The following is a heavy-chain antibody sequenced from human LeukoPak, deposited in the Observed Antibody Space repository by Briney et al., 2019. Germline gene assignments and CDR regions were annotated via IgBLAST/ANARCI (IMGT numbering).Heavy chain of an antibody. CDR3: ARDCSNGVCYPRDY. V-gene: IGHV1-18*01. CDR2: ITTYNGDK. CDR1: GYTLSGYG. D-gene: IGHD2-8*01. Sequence: ASVKVSCKASGYTLSGYGISWLRQAPGQGLEWVGWITTYNGDKKYSEKFQGRITMTTDTSTSTYYMELRSLRSDDTAIYCCARDCSNGVCYPRDYWGQGTLVIVST. J-gene: IGHJ4*02.